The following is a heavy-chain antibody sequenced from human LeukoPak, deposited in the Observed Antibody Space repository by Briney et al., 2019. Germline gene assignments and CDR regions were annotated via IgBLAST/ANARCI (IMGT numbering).Heavy chain of an antibody. D-gene: IGHD2-2*01. CDR3: ASWAGYCSTNNCYATSLDY. Sequence: ASVRVSCKASGYTFSNYGISWMRQAPGQGLEWMGWISVYNINTNLAQKFQGRVTMTTDTSTSTAYMELRSLRSDDTAVYYCASWAGYCSTNNCYATSLDYWGQGTLVTVSA. J-gene: IGHJ4*02. V-gene: IGHV1-18*01. CDR1: GYTFSNYG. CDR2: ISVYNINT.